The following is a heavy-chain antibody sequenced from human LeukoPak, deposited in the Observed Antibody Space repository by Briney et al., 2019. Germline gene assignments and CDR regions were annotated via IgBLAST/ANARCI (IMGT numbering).Heavy chain of an antibody. CDR2: LLLDDDK. D-gene: IGHD3-10*01. CDR3: ARIHPGDF. V-gene: IGHV2-70*13. CDR1: GFALTDTGMC. J-gene: IGHJ4*02. Sequence: SGPTLVNPTETLTLTCAFSGFALTDTGMCVTWIRQSPGKPLEWLAPLLLDDDKYYTTSLRSSLNISKDTSQNQVVLTMTNVGPADTATYYCARIHPGDFWGPGTLVTVSS.